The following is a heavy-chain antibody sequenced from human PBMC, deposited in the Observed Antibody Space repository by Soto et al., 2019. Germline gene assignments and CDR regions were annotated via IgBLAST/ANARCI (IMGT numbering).Heavy chain of an antibody. CDR2: IYPGDSDT. J-gene: IGHJ5*02. CDR3: SRGHFVVVTAMARTWFDP. CDR1: GYSFTSYW. D-gene: IGHD2-21*02. Sequence: GESLKISCKGSGYSFTSYWIGWVRKMPGKGLEWMGIIYPGDSDTRYSPSFQGQVTISADKSISTAYLQWSSLKASDTAMYYCSRGHFVVVTAMARTWFDPWGQGTLVTVSS. V-gene: IGHV5-51*01.